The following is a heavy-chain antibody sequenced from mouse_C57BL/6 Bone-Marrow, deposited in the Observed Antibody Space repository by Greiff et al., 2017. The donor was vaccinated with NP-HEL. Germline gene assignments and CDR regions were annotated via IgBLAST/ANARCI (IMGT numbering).Heavy chain of an antibody. D-gene: IGHD1-1*01. Sequence: LVRPGSSVKLSCKASGYTFTSYWMHWVKQRPIQGLEWIGNIDPSDSETHYNQKFKDKATLTVDKSSSTAYMQLSSLTSEDSAVYYCAREGDYGSSHSFDYWGQGTTLTVSS. CDR1: GYTFTSYW. V-gene: IGHV1-52*01. CDR3: AREGDYGSSHSFDY. J-gene: IGHJ2*01. CDR2: IDPSDSET.